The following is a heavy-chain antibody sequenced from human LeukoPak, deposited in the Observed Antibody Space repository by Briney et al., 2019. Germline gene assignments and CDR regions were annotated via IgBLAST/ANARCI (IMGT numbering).Heavy chain of an antibody. J-gene: IGHJ4*02. CDR1: GGSISSSSYY. CDR2: IYYSGST. D-gene: IGHD2-2*01. V-gene: IGHV4-39*07. CDR3: ASLPDHNYQLLWGAGGYYFDY. Sequence: KASETLSLTRTVSGGSISSSSYYWGWIRQPPGKGLEWIGSIYYSGSTYYNPSLKSRVTISVDTSKNQFSLKLSSVTAADTAVYYCASLPDHNYQLLWGAGGYYFDYWGQGTLVTVSS.